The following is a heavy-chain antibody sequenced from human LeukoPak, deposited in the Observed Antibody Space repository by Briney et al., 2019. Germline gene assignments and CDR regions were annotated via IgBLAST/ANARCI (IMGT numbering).Heavy chain of an antibody. CDR2: IYHSGSS. J-gene: IGHJ5*02. CDR1: GGSISSYY. Sequence: SETLSLTCTVSGGSISSYYWSWIRQPPGKGLEWIGYIYHSGSSNHNPSLKSRVTISVDTSKKQFSLKLSSVTAAVTAVYYCARHGGRAAAGWGDNWFDPWGQGTLVTVSS. V-gene: IGHV4-59*08. D-gene: IGHD6-13*01. CDR3: ARHGGRAAAGWGDNWFDP.